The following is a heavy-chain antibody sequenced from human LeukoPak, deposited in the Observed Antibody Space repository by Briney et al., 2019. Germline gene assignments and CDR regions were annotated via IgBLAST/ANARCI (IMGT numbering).Heavy chain of an antibody. CDR2: IKQDGSKK. CDR1: GFPFSSYW. J-gene: IGHJ4*02. CDR3: VPFCSGANCYSGPPGY. D-gene: IGHD2-15*01. V-gene: IGHV3-7*03. Sequence: GGSLRLSCVASGFPFSSYWMTWVRQAPGKGLEWVANIKQDGSKKSYVDSVKGRFTISRDNAKNSLYLQMNSLRAEDTALYHCVPFCSGANCYSGPPGYWGQGTLVTVSS.